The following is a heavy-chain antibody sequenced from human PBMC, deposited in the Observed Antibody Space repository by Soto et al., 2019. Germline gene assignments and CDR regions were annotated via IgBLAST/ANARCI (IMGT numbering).Heavy chain of an antibody. CDR1: GFTFSSDG. V-gene: IGHV3-30*18. J-gene: IGHJ6*02. CDR2: ISYDGSNK. Sequence: GGSLRVSCAAPGFTFSSDGMHWVRQAPGKGLEWVAVISYDGSNKYYADSVKGRFTISRDNSKNTLYLQMNSLRAEDTAVYYCAKDFDVGAPIYYYYYGMDVWGQGTTVTVSS. D-gene: IGHD1-26*01. CDR3: AKDFDVGAPIYYYYYGMDV.